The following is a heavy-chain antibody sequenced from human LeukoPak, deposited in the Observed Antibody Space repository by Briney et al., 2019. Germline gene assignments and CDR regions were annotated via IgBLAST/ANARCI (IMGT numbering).Heavy chain of an antibody. Sequence: SQTLSLTCTVSGGSISSGSYYWNWIRQPAGKGLEWIGRIYRSGSSNYNPSLKSRVTVSVDTSKNQFSLKLSSVTAADTAVYYCARAPKVRLVGVPKGPFDPWGQGTLVIVSS. CDR2: IYRSGSS. CDR1: GGSISSGSYY. D-gene: IGHD1-26*01. V-gene: IGHV4-61*02. J-gene: IGHJ5*02. CDR3: ARAPKVRLVGVPKGPFDP.